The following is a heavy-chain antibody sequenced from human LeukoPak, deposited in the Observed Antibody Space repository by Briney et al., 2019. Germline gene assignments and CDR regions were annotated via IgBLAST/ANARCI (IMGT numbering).Heavy chain of an antibody. CDR3: ARLLSGRHDY. D-gene: IGHD3-10*01. Sequence: SETLSLTCAVYGGSFRGYYWSWIRQPPGKGLEWIGEINHSGSTNYNPSLKSRVTISVDTSKNQFSLKLSSVTAAETAVYYCARLLSGRHDYWGQGTLVTVSS. V-gene: IGHV4-34*01. CDR2: INHSGST. J-gene: IGHJ4*02. CDR1: GGSFRGYY.